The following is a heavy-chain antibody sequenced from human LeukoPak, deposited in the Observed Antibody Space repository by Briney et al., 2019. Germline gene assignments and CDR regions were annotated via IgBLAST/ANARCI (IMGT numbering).Heavy chain of an antibody. CDR3: ARARSTVTTRGAFDI. J-gene: IGHJ3*02. V-gene: IGHV3-20*04. D-gene: IGHD4-17*01. CDR2: INWNGGST. Sequence: GGSLRLSCAAFGFTFDDYGMSWVRQAPGKGLEWVSGINWNGGSTGYADSVQGRFTISRDNAKNSLYLQMNSLRAEDTALYYCARARSTVTTRGAFDIWGQGTMVTVSS. CDR1: GFTFDDYG.